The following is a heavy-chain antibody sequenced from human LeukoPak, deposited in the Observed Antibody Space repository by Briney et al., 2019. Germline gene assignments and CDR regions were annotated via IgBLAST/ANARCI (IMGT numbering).Heavy chain of an antibody. CDR1: GGSFSGYY. D-gene: IGHD3-16*01. V-gene: IGHV4-34*01. Sequence: SETLSLTCAVYGGSFSGYYWSWIRQPPGKGLEWIGEINHSGSTYYNPSLKSQVTISVDTSKNQFSLILNSVTAADTAVYYCARHLYSLAYMDVWGKGTTVTVSS. CDR2: INHSGST. CDR3: ARHLYSLAYMDV. J-gene: IGHJ6*03.